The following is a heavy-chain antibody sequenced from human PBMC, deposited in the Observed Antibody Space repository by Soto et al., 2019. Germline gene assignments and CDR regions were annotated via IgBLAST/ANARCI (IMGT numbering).Heavy chain of an antibody. J-gene: IGHJ4*02. CDR1: GFSLIRSTCY. CDR2: IYYSGST. V-gene: IGHV4-39*01. Sequence: ETLSRTGTVCGFSLIRSTCYCGWIRKPPGKGLERIGSIYYSGSTYYNPSLKSRVTISVDTSKNQFSLKLSSVTAADTAVYYCARPVAVPADLDYRGQGTLVTVSA. CDR3: ARPVAVPADLDY. D-gene: IGHD6-19*01.